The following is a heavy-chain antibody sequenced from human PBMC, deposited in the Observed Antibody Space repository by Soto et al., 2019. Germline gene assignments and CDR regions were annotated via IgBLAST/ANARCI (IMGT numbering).Heavy chain of an antibody. CDR3: GKQAALWERVDF. CDR1: GFTFAKYW. V-gene: IGHV3-74*02. CDR2: IETDGTTQ. D-gene: IGHD3-10*01. Sequence: EEQLVESGGGLVQPGGSLRLSCVASGFTFAKYWMHWVRQAPGKGLVWVARIETDGTTQTYADSVEGRLTISRDNAKNTLYLHMNSLRAEDTAVYYCGKQAALWERVDFRGHGTPVTVSP. J-gene: IGHJ1*01.